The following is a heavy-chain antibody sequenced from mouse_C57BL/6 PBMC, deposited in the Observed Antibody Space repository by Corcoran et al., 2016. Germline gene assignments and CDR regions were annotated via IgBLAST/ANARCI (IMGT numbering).Heavy chain of an antibody. CDR1: GYAFSSYW. CDR3: ARHYDYDVGDFDV. D-gene: IGHD2-4*01. J-gene: IGHJ1*03. Sequence: QVQLQQSGAELVKPGASVKISCKASGYAFSSYWMNWVKQRPGKGLEWIGQIYTGDGGTNYNGKFKSKATLTADKSSSTAYMQLSSLTSEDSAVYFCARHYDYDVGDFDVWGTGTTVTVSS. CDR2: IYTGDGGT. V-gene: IGHV1-80*01.